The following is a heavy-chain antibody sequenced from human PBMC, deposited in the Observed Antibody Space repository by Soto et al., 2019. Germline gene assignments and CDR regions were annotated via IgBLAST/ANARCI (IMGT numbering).Heavy chain of an antibody. CDR1: GYTFTSYG. V-gene: IGHV1-18*01. Sequence: ASVKVSCKASGYTFTSYGISWVRQAPGQGXEWMGWISAYNGNTNYAQKLQGRVTMTTDTSTSTAYMELRSLRSDDTAVYYCARDTYYDFWSGYLTPNWFDPWGQGTLVTVSS. CDR2: ISAYNGNT. J-gene: IGHJ5*02. D-gene: IGHD3-3*01. CDR3: ARDTYYDFWSGYLTPNWFDP.